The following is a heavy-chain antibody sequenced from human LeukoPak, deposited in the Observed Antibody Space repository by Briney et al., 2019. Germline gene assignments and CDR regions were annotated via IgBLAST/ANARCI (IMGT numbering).Heavy chain of an antibody. CDR2: MNPNSDKT. V-gene: IGHV1-8*03. Sequence: ASVKVSCKASGYTFTGYYMHWVRQATGQGLEWMGYMNPNSDKTAYAQKFQGRISITTNTTIGTAYMELSSLRSEDTAVYYCVREGLDYWGQGTLVTVSS. J-gene: IGHJ4*02. CDR1: GYTFTGYY. CDR3: VREGLDY.